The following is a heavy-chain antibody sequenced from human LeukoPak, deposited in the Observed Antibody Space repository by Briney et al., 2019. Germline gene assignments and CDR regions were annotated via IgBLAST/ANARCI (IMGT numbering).Heavy chain of an antibody. CDR3: VRLDGGKSRLYFQD. D-gene: IGHD4-23*01. Sequence: PSVTLSLXXXVSGDSIXXXXXXXGWVRQSPXXXXXXXXNLYYRXXXYYNPSLEXRXXMSADTSRNQFSLKLRSVTAADTAVYYCVRLDGGKSRLYFQDWGPGTLVTVSS. V-gene: IGHV4-39*01. CDR1: GDSIXXXXXX. J-gene: IGHJ1*01. CDR2: LYYRXXX.